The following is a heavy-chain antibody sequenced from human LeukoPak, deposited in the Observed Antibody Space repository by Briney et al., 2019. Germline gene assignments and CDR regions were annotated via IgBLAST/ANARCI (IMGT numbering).Heavy chain of an antibody. J-gene: IGHJ4*02. D-gene: IGHD5-18*01. CDR3: ARAVDTARRNYNFDY. V-gene: IGHV4-30-4*01. CDR1: AGSISSGDCY. Sequence: PSQTLSLTCTVSAGSISSGDCYWSWIRQPPGKGLEWIGYIYYSGGTYYNPSLKSRVTISVDTSKNQFSLKLSSVTAADTAVYYCARAVDTARRNYNFDYWGQGTLVTVSS. CDR2: IYYSGGT.